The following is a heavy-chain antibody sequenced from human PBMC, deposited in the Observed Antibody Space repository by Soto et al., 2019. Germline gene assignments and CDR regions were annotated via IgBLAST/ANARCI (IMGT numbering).Heavy chain of an antibody. CDR1: GGSVSNNNYY. Sequence: RSLTCTVSGGSVSNNNYYWGWIRQSAGKGLEWSGSGYYRGRSYSKSSFKSRVTISVDTSKNQCSLNLNSVTASDTAVYFCVSQRTYVITQDYFDYWGPGALVTV. D-gene: IGHD3-16*01. V-gene: IGHV4-39*01. J-gene: IGHJ4*02. CDR3: VSQRTYVITQDYFDY. CDR2: GYYRGRS.